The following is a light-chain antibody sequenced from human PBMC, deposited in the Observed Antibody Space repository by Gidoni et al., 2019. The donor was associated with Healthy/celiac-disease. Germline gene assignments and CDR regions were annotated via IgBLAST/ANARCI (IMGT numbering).Light chain of an antibody. J-gene: IGKJ4*01. CDR1: QSVSSSY. CDR3: QQYGSSPY. Sequence: DILLTQSPGTLSLSPGESATLSCRASQSVSSSYLAWYQQKPGQAPRLLIYGASSRATGSPDRFSGSGSGTDFTLTISRLEPEDFAVYYCQQYGSSPYFGGGTKVEIK. V-gene: IGKV3-20*01. CDR2: GAS.